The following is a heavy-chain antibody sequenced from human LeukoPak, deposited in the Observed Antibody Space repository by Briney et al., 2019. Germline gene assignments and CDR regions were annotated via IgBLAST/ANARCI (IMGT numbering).Heavy chain of an antibody. CDR1: GFTFRNYG. D-gene: IGHD6-6*01. CDR3: ANTHCDSSPIVWNF. J-gene: IGHJ4*02. V-gene: IGHV3-23*01. Sequence: GGSLRLSCIASGFTFRNYGMSWVRQAPGKGLEWVSGLSDAGVRIFYSDSVKGRFTISRDNSKNTLYLQMDSLRAEDAAVYYCANTHCDSSPIVWNFWGQGTLVTVSS. CDR2: LSDAGVRI.